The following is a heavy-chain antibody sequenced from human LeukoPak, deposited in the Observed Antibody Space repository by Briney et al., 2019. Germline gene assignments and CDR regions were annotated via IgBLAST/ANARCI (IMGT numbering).Heavy chain of an antibody. D-gene: IGHD1/OR15-1a*01. V-gene: IGHV4-31*03. CDR3: ARSGQLGTMFDY. CDR2: TYYSGST. CDR1: GGSISSGGYY. J-gene: IGHJ4*02. Sequence: PSQTLSLTCTVSGGSISSGGYYWSWIRQHPGKGLEWIGYTYYSGSTYYNPSLKSRVTISVDTSKNQFSLKLSSVTAADTAVYYCARSGQLGTMFDYWGQGTPVTVSS.